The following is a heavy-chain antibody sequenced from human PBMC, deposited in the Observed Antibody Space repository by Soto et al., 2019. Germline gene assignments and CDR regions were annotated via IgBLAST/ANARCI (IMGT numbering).Heavy chain of an antibody. J-gene: IGHJ6*02. Sequence: QVQLQESGPGLVKPSETLSLTCTVSGGSISSYYWSWIRQPPGKGLEWIGYIYYSGSTNYNPSLKSRVTISVDTSKNQFSLKLSSVTAADTAVYYCARDRPYYDFWSGYYTYYYYGMDVWGQGTTVTVSS. CDR2: IYYSGST. CDR1: GGSISSYY. V-gene: IGHV4-59*01. CDR3: ARDRPYYDFWSGYYTYYYYGMDV. D-gene: IGHD3-3*01.